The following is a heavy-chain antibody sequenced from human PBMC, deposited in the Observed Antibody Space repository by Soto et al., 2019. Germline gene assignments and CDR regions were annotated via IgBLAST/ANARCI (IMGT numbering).Heavy chain of an antibody. Sequence: SGPTLVNPTQTLTLTCTFSGFSLSTSGMCVSWIRQPPGKALEWLARIDWDDDKYYSTSLKTRLTISKDTSKNQVVLTMTNMDPGDTATYYCARIGRAMGDYSYSYMAVWGKGTTVTVPS. CDR2: IDWDDDK. CDR3: ARIGRAMGDYSYSYMAV. J-gene: IGHJ6*03. CDR1: GFSLSTSGMC. D-gene: IGHD5-18*01. V-gene: IGHV2-70*11.